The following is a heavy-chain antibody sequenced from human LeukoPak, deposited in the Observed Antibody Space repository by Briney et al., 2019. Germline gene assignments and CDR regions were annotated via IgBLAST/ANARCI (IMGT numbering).Heavy chain of an antibody. J-gene: IGHJ4*02. CDR2: INHSGST. D-gene: IGHD6-19*01. Sequence: SETLSLTWAVYGGSFSGYYWSWIRQPPGKGLEWIGEINHSGSTNYNPSLKSRVTISVDTSRNQFSLKLSSVTAADTAVYYCARDSDLAVAGAIDYWGQGTLVTVSS. V-gene: IGHV4-34*01. CDR3: ARDSDLAVAGAIDY. CDR1: GGSFSGYY.